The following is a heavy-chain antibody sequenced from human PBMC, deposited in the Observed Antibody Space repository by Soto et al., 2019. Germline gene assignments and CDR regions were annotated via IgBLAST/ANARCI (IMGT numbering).Heavy chain of an antibody. V-gene: IGHV3-64*04. CDR1: GFTFSNSA. CDR2: ISSSGGST. D-gene: IGHD6-19*01. J-gene: IGHJ4*02. CDR3: ARDSTGWRAVYDS. Sequence: GGSLRLSCSASGFTFSNSAMHWVRQAPGKGLEYISAISSSGGSTYYADSVKGRFTISRDNAKNTLFLQMNSLRAEDTAVYYCARDSTGWRAVYDSWGQGTLVTVS.